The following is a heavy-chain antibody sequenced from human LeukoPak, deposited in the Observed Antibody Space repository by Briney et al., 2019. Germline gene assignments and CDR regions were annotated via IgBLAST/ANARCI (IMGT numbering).Heavy chain of an antibody. CDR2: ISGSGGST. D-gene: IGHD3-3*01. CDR3: ARGPYYDFWSGADY. Sequence: GESLKISCQGSGYSFTTYWIGWVRQAPGKGLEWVSAISGSGGSTYYADSVKGRFTISRDNSKNTLYLQMNSLRAEDTAVYYCARGPYYDFWSGADYWGQGTLVTVSS. CDR1: GYSFTTYW. J-gene: IGHJ4*02. V-gene: IGHV3-23*01.